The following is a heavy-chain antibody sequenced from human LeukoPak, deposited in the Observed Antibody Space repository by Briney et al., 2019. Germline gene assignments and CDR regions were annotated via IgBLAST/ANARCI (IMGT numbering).Heavy chain of an antibody. D-gene: IGHD3-22*01. Sequence: PSGTLSLTCAVYGGSFSGYYWSWIRQPPGKGLEWIGEINHSGSTNYNPSLKSRVTISVDTSKNQFSLKLSSVTAADTAVYYCASLRIITMIVVVRSLPPWGQGTLVTVSS. CDR2: INHSGST. CDR1: GGSFSGYY. V-gene: IGHV4-34*01. CDR3: ASLRIITMIVVVRSLPP. J-gene: IGHJ5*02.